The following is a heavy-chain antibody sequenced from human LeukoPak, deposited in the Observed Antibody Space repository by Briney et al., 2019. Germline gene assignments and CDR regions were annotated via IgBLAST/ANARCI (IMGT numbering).Heavy chain of an antibody. CDR1: GGSISSYN. V-gene: IGHV4-59*01. D-gene: IGHD2-2*01. CDR2: IYYSGST. Sequence: SETLSLTCSVSGGSISSYNWSWIRQPPGKGLEYIGYIYYSGSTNYNPSLKSRVTISVDTSKDQFSLNLTSVTAADTAVYYCARLKCISTTCPSRYVMDVWGQGTTVTVSS. CDR3: ARLKCISTTCPSRYVMDV. J-gene: IGHJ6*02.